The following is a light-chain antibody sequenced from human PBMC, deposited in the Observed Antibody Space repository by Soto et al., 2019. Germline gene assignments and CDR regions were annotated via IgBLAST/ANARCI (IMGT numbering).Light chain of an antibody. V-gene: IGKV3-20*01. CDR1: QSVSSSY. J-gene: IGKJ1*01. CDR2: GAS. Sequence: EIVLTQSPGTLSLSPGERATLSCRASQSVSSSYLAWYQQKPGQAPRLLIYGASSRATGIPDRFSGRGSGTDFTLTISRLEPEDFAVYYCQQYDISPWTFGQGTKVEIK. CDR3: QQYDISPWT.